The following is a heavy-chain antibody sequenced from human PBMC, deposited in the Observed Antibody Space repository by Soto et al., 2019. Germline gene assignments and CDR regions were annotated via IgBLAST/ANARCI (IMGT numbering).Heavy chain of an antibody. CDR3: AKSPLSSSWYYFDY. V-gene: IGHV3-48*01. CDR1: GFTFSSYS. Sequence: GGSLRLSCAASGFTFSSYSMNWVRQAPGKGLEWVSYISSGSSTIYYADSVKGRFTISRDNAKNTLYLQMNSLRAEDTAVYYCAKSPLSSSWYYFDYWGQGTLVTVSS. D-gene: IGHD6-13*01. CDR2: ISSGSSTI. J-gene: IGHJ4*02.